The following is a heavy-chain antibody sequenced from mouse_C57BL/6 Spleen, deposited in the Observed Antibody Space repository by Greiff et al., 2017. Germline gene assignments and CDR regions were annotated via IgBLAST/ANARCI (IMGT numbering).Heavy chain of an antibody. J-gene: IGHJ4*01. Sequence: VQLQQPGAELVMPGASVKLSCKASGYTFTSYWMHWVKQRPGQGLEWIGEIDPSDSYTNYNQKFKGKSTLTVDKSSSTAYMQLSSLTSEDSAVYYCARPSYYGSRDYAMDYWGQGTSVTVSS. CDR2: IDPSDSYT. CDR1: GYTFTSYW. CDR3: ARPSYYGSRDYAMDY. D-gene: IGHD1-1*01. V-gene: IGHV1-69*01.